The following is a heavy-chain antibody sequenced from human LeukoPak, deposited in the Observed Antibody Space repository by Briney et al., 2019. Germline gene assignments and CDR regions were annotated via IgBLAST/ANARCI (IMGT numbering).Heavy chain of an antibody. D-gene: IGHD2-15*01. CDR1: GSTFTSYG. V-gene: IGHV1-18*01. CDR2: ISAYNGNT. J-gene: IGHJ6*02. CDR3: AREALLSYSSGYYYYGMDV. Sequence: ASVKVSCKASGSTFTSYGISWVRQAPGQGLEWMGWISAYNGNTNYAQKHQGRVTMTTDTSTSTAYMELRSLRSDDTAVYYCAREALLSYSSGYYYYGMDVWGQGTTVTVS.